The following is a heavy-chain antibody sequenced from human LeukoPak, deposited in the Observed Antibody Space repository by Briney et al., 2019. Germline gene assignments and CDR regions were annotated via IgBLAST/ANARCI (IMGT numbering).Heavy chain of an antibody. V-gene: IGHV4-61*01. J-gene: IGHJ5*02. CDR1: GGSVSSGSYY. CDR2: LYYSGST. D-gene: IGHD3-16*01. Sequence: SETLSLTCTVSGGSVSSGSYYWSWIRQPPGKGLEWIGYLYYSGSTNYNPSLKSRVTISVDTSKNQFSLKLSSVTAADTAVYYCARRCQENGMITADNWFDPWGQGTLVTVSS. CDR3: ARRCQENGMITADNWFDP.